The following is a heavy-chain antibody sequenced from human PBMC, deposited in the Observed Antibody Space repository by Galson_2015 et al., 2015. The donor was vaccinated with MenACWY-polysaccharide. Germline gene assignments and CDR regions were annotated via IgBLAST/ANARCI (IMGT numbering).Heavy chain of an antibody. CDR3: ARMPSTVTSFGWFDP. CDR1: GASISSGGHY. V-gene: IGHV4-31*03. Sequence: LSLTCTVSGASISSGGHYWTWVRPPPGKGLEWIGYMRHSGTTNYNPPLKSRAVISVDTSKNQFSLSLTSVTAADTAVYYCARMPSTVTSFGWFDPWGQGTPVTVSS. J-gene: IGHJ5*02. CDR2: MRHSGTT. D-gene: IGHD4-17*01.